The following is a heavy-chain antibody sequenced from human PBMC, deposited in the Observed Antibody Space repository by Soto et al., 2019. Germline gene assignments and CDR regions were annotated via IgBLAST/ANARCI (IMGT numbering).Heavy chain of an antibody. CDR2: ISWNSDSI. CDR3: AKEVMDV. Sequence: GGSLRLSCAASGFTFDDYAMHWVRQAPGKGLEWVSGISWNSDSIGYADSVKGRFTISRDNAKNSLYLQMNSLRAEDTALYYWAKEVMDVWGQGTTVTVSS. J-gene: IGHJ6*02. CDR1: GFTFDDYA. V-gene: IGHV3-9*01.